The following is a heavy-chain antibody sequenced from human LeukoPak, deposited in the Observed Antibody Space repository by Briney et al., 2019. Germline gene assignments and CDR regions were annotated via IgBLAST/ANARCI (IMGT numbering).Heavy chain of an antibody. CDR1: GFTFISYA. Sequence: GGSLRLSCAASGFTFISYAMSWVRRAPGKGRECVSAICGIGGSTYSADSVKGRFTISRDNSKNTLYLQKNSLRAEDTAVYYCAKDPKEWGQGTLVTVSS. V-gene: IGHV3-23*01. CDR3: AKDPKE. CDR2: ICGIGGST. J-gene: IGHJ4*02.